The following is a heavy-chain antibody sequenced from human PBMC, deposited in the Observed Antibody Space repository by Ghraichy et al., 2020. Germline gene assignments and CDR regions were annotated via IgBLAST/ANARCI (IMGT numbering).Heavy chain of an antibody. D-gene: IGHD3-16*01. CDR2: MWADGKKQ. Sequence: GGSLRLSCVASGFNINSHGMHWVRQAPGKGLEWAAVMWADGKKQHYADSVKGRFTISRDTFKNTVYLQMNSVRVEDTAVYYCAIDRSYYADDQWGQGTLVTVSS. CDR1: GFNINSHG. J-gene: IGHJ5*02. V-gene: IGHV3-33*01. CDR3: AIDRSYYADDQ.